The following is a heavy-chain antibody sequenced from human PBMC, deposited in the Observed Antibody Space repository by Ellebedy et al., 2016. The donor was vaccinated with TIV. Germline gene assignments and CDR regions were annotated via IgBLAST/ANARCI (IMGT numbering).Heavy chain of an antibody. CDR2: VFYSGSP. Sequence: MPGGSLRLSCSVSGGSLSSTRYYWAWIRQPPGKGLEYIGSVFYSGSPYYSPSFKSRVTLSADTSKNQFSLNLRTVTAADTAVYYCARTDPWQPIDDWGQGILVSVSS. J-gene: IGHJ4*02. D-gene: IGHD2-21*02. V-gene: IGHV4-39*01. CDR3: ARTDPWQPIDD. CDR1: GGSLSSTRYY.